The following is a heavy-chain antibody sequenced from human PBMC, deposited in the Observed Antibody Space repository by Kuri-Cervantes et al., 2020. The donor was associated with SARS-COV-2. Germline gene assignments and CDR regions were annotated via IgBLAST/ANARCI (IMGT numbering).Heavy chain of an antibody. CDR3: ARGGGPGMFFEYYMDV. V-gene: IGHV1-2*02. CDR1: GYTFTGYY. Sequence: ASVKVSCKASGYTFTGYYMHWVRQAPGQGLEWMVWINPNSGGTNYAQKFQGRVTMTRDTSISTAYMELSRLRSDDTAVYYCARGGGPGMFFEYYMDVWGKGTTVTVSS. D-gene: IGHD3-10*02. J-gene: IGHJ6*03. CDR2: INPNSGGT.